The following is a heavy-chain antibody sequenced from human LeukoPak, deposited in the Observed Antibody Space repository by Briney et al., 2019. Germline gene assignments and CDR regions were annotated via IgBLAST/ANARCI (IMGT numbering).Heavy chain of an antibody. CDR2: IYHSGST. V-gene: IGHV4-30-2*01. CDR3: ARGRRPNRVSRFDP. CDR1: GGSISSGGYS. J-gene: IGHJ5*02. Sequence: SQTLSPTCAISGGSISSGGYSWSWIRQPPGKGLEWIGYIYHSGSTYYNPSLKSRVTISVDTSKNQFSLKLSSVTAADTAVYYCARGRRPNRVSRFDPWGQGTLVTVSS.